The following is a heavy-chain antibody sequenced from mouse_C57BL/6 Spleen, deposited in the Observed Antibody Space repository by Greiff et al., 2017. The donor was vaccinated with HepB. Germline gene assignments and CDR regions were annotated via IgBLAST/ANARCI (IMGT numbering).Heavy chain of an antibody. CDR1: GYAFSSSW. CDR3: ARGLITTVVVGDY. V-gene: IGHV1-82*01. J-gene: IGHJ2*01. D-gene: IGHD1-1*01. Sequence: QVQLQQSGPELVKPGASVKISCKASGYAFSSSWMNWVKQRPGKGLEWIGRIYPGDGDTNYNGKFKGKATLTADKSSSTAYMQLSSLTSEDSAVYFCARGLITTVVVGDYWGQGTTLTVSS. CDR2: IYPGDGDT.